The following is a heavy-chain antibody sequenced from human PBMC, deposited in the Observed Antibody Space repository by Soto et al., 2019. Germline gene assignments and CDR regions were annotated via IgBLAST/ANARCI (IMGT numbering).Heavy chain of an antibody. Sequence: SETLSLTCTVSGGSISSSSYYWGWIRQPPGKGLEWIGSIYYSGSTYYNPSLKSRVTISVDTSKNQFSLKLSSVTAADTAVYYCARLTTVTTLFDYWGQGTLVTVSS. CDR3: ARLTTVTTLFDY. CDR2: IYYSGST. D-gene: IGHD4-17*01. CDR1: GGSISSSSYY. V-gene: IGHV4-39*01. J-gene: IGHJ4*02.